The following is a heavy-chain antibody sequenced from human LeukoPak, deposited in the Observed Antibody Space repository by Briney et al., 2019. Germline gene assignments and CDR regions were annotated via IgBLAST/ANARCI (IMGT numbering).Heavy chain of an antibody. V-gene: IGHV1-69*13. Sequence: GASVKVSCKASGGTFSSYAISWVRQAPGQGLEWMGGIIPIFGTANYAQKFQGRVTITADESTSTAYMELSSLRSEDTAVYYCAGDALHSRPFDYWGQGTLVTVSS. J-gene: IGHJ4*02. CDR3: AGDALHSRPFDY. CDR1: GGTFSSYA. CDR2: IIPIFGTA.